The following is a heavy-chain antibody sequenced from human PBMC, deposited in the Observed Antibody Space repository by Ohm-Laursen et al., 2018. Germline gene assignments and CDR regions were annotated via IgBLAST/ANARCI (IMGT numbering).Heavy chain of an antibody. CDR1: GFTFDDYA. D-gene: IGHD6-19*01. CDR3: AKGGRGSGWYALYYFDY. V-gene: IGHV3-9*01. J-gene: IGHJ4*02. Sequence: SLRLSCTASGFTFDDYAIHWVRQAPGKGLEWVSGISWNSGNIGYADSVKGRFTISRDNAKNSLYLQMDSLRAEDTALYYCAKGGRGSGWYALYYFDYWGQGTLVTVSS. CDR2: ISWNSGNI.